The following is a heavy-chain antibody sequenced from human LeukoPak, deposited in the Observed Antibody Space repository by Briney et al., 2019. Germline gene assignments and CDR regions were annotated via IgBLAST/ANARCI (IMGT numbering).Heavy chain of an antibody. CDR1: GYTFTSCG. CDR3: ARDAPQWRNAFDF. Sequence: ASVKVSCKASGYTFTSCGICWVRQAPGQGLEWMGWVSAYNGDTNYAQKFQGRVTMTTDTSTSTAYMELRSLRSDDTAVYYCARDAPQWRNAFDFWGQGTVVTVSS. J-gene: IGHJ3*01. CDR2: VSAYNGDT. D-gene: IGHD6-19*01. V-gene: IGHV1-18*01.